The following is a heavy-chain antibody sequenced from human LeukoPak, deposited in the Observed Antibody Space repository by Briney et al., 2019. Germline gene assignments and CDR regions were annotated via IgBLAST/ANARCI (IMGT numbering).Heavy chain of an antibody. Sequence: SETLSLTCTVSGGSITSGDYYWSWIRQPPGKGLEWIGYIYYSGSTSYNPSLKSRATISVDTSKNQFSLKLSSVTAADTAVYYCASGANSGYDSGAFDIWGQGTMVTVSS. CDR1: GGSITSGDYY. CDR3: ASGANSGYDSGAFDI. D-gene: IGHD5-12*01. V-gene: IGHV4-30-4*01. CDR2: IYYSGST. J-gene: IGHJ3*02.